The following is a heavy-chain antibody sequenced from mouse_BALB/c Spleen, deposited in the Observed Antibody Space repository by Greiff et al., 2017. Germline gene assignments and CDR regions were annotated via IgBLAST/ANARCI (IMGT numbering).Heavy chain of an antibody. CDR2: ISDGGSYT. V-gene: IGHV5-4*02. J-gene: IGHJ3*01. CDR3: AREGAY. Sequence: EVKLMESGGGLVKPGGSLKLSCAASGFTFSDYYMYWVRQTPEKRLEWVATISDGGSYTYYPDSVKGRFTISRDNAKNNLYLQMSSLKSEDTAMYYCAREGAYWGQGTLVTVSA. CDR1: GFTFSDYY.